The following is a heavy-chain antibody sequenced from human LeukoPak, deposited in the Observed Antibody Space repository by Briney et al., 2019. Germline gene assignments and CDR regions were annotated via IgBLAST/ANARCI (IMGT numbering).Heavy chain of an antibody. CDR2: ISGSGGST. CDR1: GFTFSSYA. Sequence: PGGSLRLSCAASGFTFSSYAMSWVRQAPGKGLEWVSAISGSGGSTYYADSVKGRFTISRDNSKNTLYLQMNSLRAKDTAVYYCAKCVSRGGYYPFDYWGQGTLVTVSS. D-gene: IGHD3-22*01. J-gene: IGHJ4*02. V-gene: IGHV3-23*01. CDR3: AKCVSRGGYYPFDY.